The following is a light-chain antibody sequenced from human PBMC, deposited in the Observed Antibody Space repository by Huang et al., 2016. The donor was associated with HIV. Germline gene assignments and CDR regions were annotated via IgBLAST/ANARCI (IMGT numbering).Light chain of an antibody. CDR1: QSVSQY. CDR3: QQSYRIPRT. CDR2: GAS. Sequence: DIQMTQSPSSLSASVGDSVIITCRASQSVSQYLNWYQQMPGKAPKLLIYGASTLRGGVSSRFIGSGSATEFTLTISSLQPEDAAAYYCQQSYRIPRTFGQGTSLEI. J-gene: IGKJ2*02. V-gene: IGKV1-39*01.